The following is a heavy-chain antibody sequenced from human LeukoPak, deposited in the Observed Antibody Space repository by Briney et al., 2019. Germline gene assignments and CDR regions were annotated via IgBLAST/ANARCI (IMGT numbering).Heavy chain of an antibody. CDR2: INPNSGGT. CDR3: ARALRTFSSGWYSGFYY. J-gene: IGHJ4*02. D-gene: IGHD6-19*01. CDR1: GYTFTGYY. Sequence: ASVTVSCTASGYTFTGYYMHWVRQAPGQRLEWMGWINPNSGGTNYAQKFQGRVTMTRDTSISTAYMELSRLRSDDTAVYYCARALRTFSSGWYSGFYYWGQGTLVTVSS. V-gene: IGHV1-2*02.